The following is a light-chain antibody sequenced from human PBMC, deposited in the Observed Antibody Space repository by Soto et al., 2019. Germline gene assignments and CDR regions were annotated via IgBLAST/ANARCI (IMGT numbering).Light chain of an antibody. Sequence: QSALTQPRSVSGSPGQSVTISCTGTSSDVGDYDYVSWYQQYPGGAPKVMIYDVSKRPSGVPGRFSGSKSGNTASLTISGLQAEDEADYFCCSYAGSYTFVFGTGTKLTVL. V-gene: IGLV2-11*01. J-gene: IGLJ1*01. CDR2: DVS. CDR3: CSYAGSYTFV. CDR1: SSDVGDYDY.